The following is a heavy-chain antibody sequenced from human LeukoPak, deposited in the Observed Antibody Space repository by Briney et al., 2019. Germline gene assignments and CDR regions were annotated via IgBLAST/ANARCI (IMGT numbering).Heavy chain of an antibody. Sequence: SVKVSCKASGGTFSSYAISWVRQAPGQGLEWMGGIIPIFGTANYAQKFQGRVTITADESTSTAYMELSSLRSEDTAVCYCARGITMVTNYFDYWGQGTLVIVSS. CDR3: ARGITMVTNYFDY. CDR1: GGTFSSYA. D-gene: IGHD3-10*01. V-gene: IGHV1-69*13. CDR2: IIPIFGTA. J-gene: IGHJ4*02.